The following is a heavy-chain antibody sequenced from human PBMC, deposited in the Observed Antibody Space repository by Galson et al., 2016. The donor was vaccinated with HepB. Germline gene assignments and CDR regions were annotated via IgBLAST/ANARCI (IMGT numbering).Heavy chain of an antibody. CDR2: ISSTSHDT. J-gene: IGHJ4*02. V-gene: IGHV3-11*06. CDR1: GFSFSDHY. CDR3: TTSLRGYNYGDH. D-gene: IGHD5-18*01. Sequence: SLRLSCAVSGFSFSDHYMSWIRQAPGKGLEWVSYISSTSHDTNYADSVKGRFSISRDNAKNSLYLQMNSLRAEDTALYFCTTSLRGYNYGDHWGQGTLVTVSS.